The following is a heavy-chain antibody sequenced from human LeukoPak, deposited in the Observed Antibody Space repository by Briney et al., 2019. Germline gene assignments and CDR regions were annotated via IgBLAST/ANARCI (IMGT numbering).Heavy chain of an antibody. Sequence: SETLSLTCTVSGGSISSYYWTWIRQPPGKGLEWIGYIYYSGSTNYNPSLKSRVIISIDTSKNQFSLKLSSVTAADTAVYYCARTGDRESWFDPWGQGTLVTVSS. CDR3: ARTGDRESWFDP. V-gene: IGHV4-59*01. J-gene: IGHJ5*02. CDR2: IYYSGST. CDR1: GGSISSYY. D-gene: IGHD7-27*01.